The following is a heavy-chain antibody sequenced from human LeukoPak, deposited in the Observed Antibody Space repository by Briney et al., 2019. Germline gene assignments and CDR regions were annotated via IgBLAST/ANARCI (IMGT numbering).Heavy chain of an antibody. CDR3: ARPPKDDYSNLGAFDI. J-gene: IGHJ3*02. CDR2: IYYSGST. V-gene: IGHV4-39*01. D-gene: IGHD4-11*01. CDR1: GGSISSSSYY. Sequence: PSETLSLTCTVSGGSISSSSYYWGWIRQPPGKGLEWIGSIYYSGSTYYNPSLKSRVTISVDTSKNQFSLKLSSVSAADTAVYYCARPPKDDYSNLGAFDIWGQGTMVTVSS.